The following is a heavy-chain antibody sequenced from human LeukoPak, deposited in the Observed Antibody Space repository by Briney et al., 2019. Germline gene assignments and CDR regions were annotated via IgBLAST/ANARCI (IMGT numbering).Heavy chain of an antibody. J-gene: IGHJ4*02. CDR2: ISSSGSTI. D-gene: IGHD4-17*01. Sequence: YISSSGSTIYYADSVKGRFTISRDNAKNSLYLQMNSLRAEDTAVYYCAREATVTTVIDYWGQGTLVTVSS. CDR3: AREATVTTVIDY. V-gene: IGHV3-11*01.